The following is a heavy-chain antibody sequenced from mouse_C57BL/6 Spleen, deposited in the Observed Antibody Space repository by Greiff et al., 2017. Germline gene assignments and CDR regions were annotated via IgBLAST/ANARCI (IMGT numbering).Heavy chain of an antibody. V-gene: IGHV1-82*01. CDR3: ARWDYYGSTSDY. D-gene: IGHD1-1*01. J-gene: IGHJ2*01. CDR2: IYPGDGDT. Sequence: QVQLQQSGPELVKPGASVKISCKASGYAFSSSWMNWVKQRPGKGLEWIGRIYPGDGDTNYNGKFKGKATLTADKSSSTAYMQLSSLPSEDSAVYFCARWDYYGSTSDYWGQGTTLTVSS. CDR1: GYAFSSSW.